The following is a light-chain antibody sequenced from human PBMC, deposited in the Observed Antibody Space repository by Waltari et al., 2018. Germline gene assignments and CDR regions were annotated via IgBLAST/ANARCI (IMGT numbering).Light chain of an antibody. J-gene: IGLJ2*01. CDR2: DDT. Sequence: SHVLTQPPSVSVAPGQTARITCGGNNIGSKSVHWFQQKPGQAPVLVVYDDTDRPSGIPERFSGSNSGNTATLTISSVEAGDEADYYCQVWDSGSDHVVFGGGTKLTVL. CDR3: QVWDSGSDHVV. V-gene: IGLV3-21*02. CDR1: NIGSKS.